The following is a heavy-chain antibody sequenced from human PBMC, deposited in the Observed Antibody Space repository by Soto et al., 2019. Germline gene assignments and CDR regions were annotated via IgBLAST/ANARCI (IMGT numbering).Heavy chain of an antibody. D-gene: IGHD3-10*01. V-gene: IGHV4-39*01. Sequence: SETLSLTCTVSGGAISSSSYYWGWIRQPPGKGLEWIGSIYCSGSTYYNPSLKSRVTISVDTSKNQFSLKLSSVTAADTAVYYCASRRGITMVRGVIQLSAFDIWGQGTMVTVSS. CDR1: GGAISSSSYY. J-gene: IGHJ3*02. CDR2: IYCSGST. CDR3: ASRRGITMVRGVIQLSAFDI.